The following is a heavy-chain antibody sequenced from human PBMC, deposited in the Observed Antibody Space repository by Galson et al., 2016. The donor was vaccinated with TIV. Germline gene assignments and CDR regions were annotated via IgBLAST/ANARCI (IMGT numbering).Heavy chain of an antibody. Sequence: SLRLSCAASGFTFDDYGMHWVRQAPGKGLEWVSGINWNGGSTGYADSVQGRFTISRDDAKNSLYLQMNGLRAEDTAFYYCVRDYQLADYWGQGTLVIVSS. V-gene: IGHV3-20*04. J-gene: IGHJ4*02. CDR2: INWNGGST. CDR1: GFTFDDYG. D-gene: IGHD1-1*01. CDR3: VRDYQLADY.